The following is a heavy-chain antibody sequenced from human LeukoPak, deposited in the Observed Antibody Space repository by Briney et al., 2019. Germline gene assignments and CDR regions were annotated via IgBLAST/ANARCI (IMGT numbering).Heavy chain of an antibody. Sequence: SETLSLTCTVSGGSLSSYYWSWIRQPPGKGLEWIGYIYYSGSTNYNPSLKSRVTISVDTSKNQFSLKLSSVTAADTAVYYCARTVADWLLWPPYYYYGMDVWGQGTTVTVSS. D-gene: IGHD3-9*01. V-gene: IGHV4-59*08. CDR3: ARTVADWLLWPPYYYYGMDV. J-gene: IGHJ6*02. CDR1: GGSLSSYY. CDR2: IYYSGST.